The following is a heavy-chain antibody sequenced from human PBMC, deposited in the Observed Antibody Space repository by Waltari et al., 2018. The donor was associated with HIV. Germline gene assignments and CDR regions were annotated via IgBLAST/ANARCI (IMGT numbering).Heavy chain of an antibody. D-gene: IGHD3-9*01. CDR2: IYTSGST. CDR1: GGSISSYY. V-gene: IGHV4-4*07. CDR3: ARDDRDYDILTGYYLGWFDP. J-gene: IGHJ5*02. Sequence: QVQLQESGPGLVKPSETLSLTCTVSGGSISSYYWSWIRQPAGKGLEWIGRIYTSGSTNHNPSPQSQVTVSVDTSKNQFSLKLSSVTAADTAVYYCARDDRDYDILTGYYLGWFDPWGQGTLVTVSS.